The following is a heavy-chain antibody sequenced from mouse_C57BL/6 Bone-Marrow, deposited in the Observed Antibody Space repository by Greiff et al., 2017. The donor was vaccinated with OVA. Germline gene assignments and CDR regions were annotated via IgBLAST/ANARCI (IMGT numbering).Heavy chain of an antibody. J-gene: IGHJ2*01. CDR2: IDPSDSYT. Sequence: QVQLQQPGAELVMPGASVKLSCKASGYTFTSYWMHWVKQRPGQGLEWIGEIDPSDSYTNYNQQFKGNSTLTVDKSSSTAYMQLSSLTSEDSAVYYGARGVITTSPRFDYWGKGTTLTVSS. CDR1: GYTFTSYW. D-gene: IGHD1-1*01. V-gene: IGHV1-69*01. CDR3: ARGVITTSPRFDY.